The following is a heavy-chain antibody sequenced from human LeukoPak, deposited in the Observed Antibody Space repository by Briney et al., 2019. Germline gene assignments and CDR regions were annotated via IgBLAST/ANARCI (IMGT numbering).Heavy chain of an antibody. V-gene: IGHV3-23*01. CDR3: TTESAYYDFWSGYSNWFDP. CDR2: ISGSGGST. Sequence: GGSLRLSCAASGFTFSSYAMSWVRQAPGKGLEWVSAISGSGGSTYYADSVKGRFTISRDNSKNTLYLQMNSLRAEDTAVYYCTTESAYYDFWSGYSNWFDPWGQGTLVTVSS. J-gene: IGHJ5*02. CDR1: GFTFSSYA. D-gene: IGHD3-3*01.